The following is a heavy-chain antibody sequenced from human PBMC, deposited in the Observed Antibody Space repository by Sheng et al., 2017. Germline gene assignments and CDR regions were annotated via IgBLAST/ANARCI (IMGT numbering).Heavy chain of an antibody. V-gene: IGHV4-38-2*02. CDR2: IYHSGST. CDR3: ARDLADRQTPGIAVAIVPGGWFDP. CDR1: GYSISSGYY. D-gene: IGHD6-19*01. Sequence: QVQLQESGPGLVKPSETLSLTCAVSGYSISSGYYWGWIRQPPGKGLEWIGSIYHSGSTYYNPSLKSRVTISVDTSKNQFSLKLSSVTAADTAVYYCARDLADRQTPGIAVAIVPGGWFDPWGQGTLVTV. J-gene: IGHJ5*02.